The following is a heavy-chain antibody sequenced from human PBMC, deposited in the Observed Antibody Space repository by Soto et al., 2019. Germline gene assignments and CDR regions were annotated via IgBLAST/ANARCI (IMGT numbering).Heavy chain of an antibody. J-gene: IGHJ6*01. V-gene: IGHV3-9*01. CDR2: ISWNSGSI. CDR1: GFTFDDYA. Sequence: EVQLVESGGGLVQPGRSLRLSCAASGFTFDDYAMHWVRQAPGKGLEWVSGISWNSGSIGYADSVKGRFTISRDNAKNSLYLQMNSLRAEDTALYYCAKGMDLYYYHGMDVW. CDR3: AKGMDLYYYHGMDV.